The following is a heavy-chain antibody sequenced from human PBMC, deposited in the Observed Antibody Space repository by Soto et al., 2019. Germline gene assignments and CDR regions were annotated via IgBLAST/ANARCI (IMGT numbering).Heavy chain of an antibody. CDR3: ARDISYGSGHAFDI. CDR1: GYTFTGYY. Sequence: ASVKVCCKASGYTFTGYYMHWVRQAPGQGLEWMGWINPNSGGTNYAQKFQGWVTMTRDTSISTAYMELSRLRSDDTAVYYCARDISYGSGHAFDIWGQGTMVTVSS. J-gene: IGHJ3*02. D-gene: IGHD3-10*01. CDR2: INPNSGGT. V-gene: IGHV1-2*04.